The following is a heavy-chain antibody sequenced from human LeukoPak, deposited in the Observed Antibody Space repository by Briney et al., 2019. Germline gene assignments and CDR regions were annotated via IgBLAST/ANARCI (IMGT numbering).Heavy chain of an antibody. D-gene: IGHD2-8*01. CDR2: STGCGDFT. J-gene: IGHJ4*02. CDR1: GFTFSSCA. CDR3: ARAGCSDGECPFGQ. Sequence: QPGGSLRLSHAASGFTFSSCAMCGVRQAPGKGVGWVYISTGCGDFTNYANSQEGRFNISSNNSKNPLYLQMNSERDEDTAVYYCARAGCSDGECPFGQWGQGTLVTVSP. V-gene: IGHV3-23*01.